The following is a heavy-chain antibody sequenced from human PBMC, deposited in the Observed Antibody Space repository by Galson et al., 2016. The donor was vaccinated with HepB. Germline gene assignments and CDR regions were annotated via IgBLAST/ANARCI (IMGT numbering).Heavy chain of an antibody. CDR1: GFIFSSYS. D-gene: IGHD1-26*01. CDR3: ARDRLWAPNAFDI. CDR2: VSSSSSYI. J-gene: IGHJ3*02. Sequence: SLRLSCAASGFIFSSYSMNWVRRAPGKGLEWVSYVSSSSSYIYYADSVKGRFTIPRDNAKNSLYLQMNSLRDEDTAVYYCARDRLWAPNAFDIWGQGTMVTVSS. V-gene: IGHV3-48*02.